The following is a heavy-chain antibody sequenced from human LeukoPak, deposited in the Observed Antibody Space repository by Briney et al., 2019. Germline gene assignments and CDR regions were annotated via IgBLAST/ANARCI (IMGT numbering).Heavy chain of an antibody. CDR1: GGSISSYY. V-gene: IGHV4-4*07. CDR3: ASGASVGPSDAFDI. Sequence: PSETLSLTCTVSGGSISSYYWSWIRQPAGKGLEWIGRIYTSGSTNYNPSLKSRVTMSVDTSKNQFSLKLSSVTAADTAVYYCASGASVGPSDAFDIWGQGTMVTVSS. CDR2: IYTSGST. J-gene: IGHJ3*02. D-gene: IGHD1-26*01.